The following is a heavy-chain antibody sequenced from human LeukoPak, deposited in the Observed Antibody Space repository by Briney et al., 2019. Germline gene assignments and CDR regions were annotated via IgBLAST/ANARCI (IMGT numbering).Heavy chain of an antibody. V-gene: IGHV3-7*03. Sequence: GGSLRLSCAASGFIFRNYWMTWVRQAPGKGLEWVANIKEDRSIKYYVDSLKGRFSISRDNGKNSVYLQMNALGAEDTAVYYCARIGYSSSSLDYWGQGTLVTVSS. D-gene: IGHD6-6*01. J-gene: IGHJ4*02. CDR1: GFIFRNYW. CDR3: ARIGYSSSSLDY. CDR2: IKEDRSIK.